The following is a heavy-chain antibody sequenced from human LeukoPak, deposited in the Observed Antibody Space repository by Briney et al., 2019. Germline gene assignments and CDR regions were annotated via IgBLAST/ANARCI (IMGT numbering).Heavy chain of an antibody. D-gene: IGHD3-22*01. V-gene: IGHV3-74*03. CDR2: ISPDGSTT. Sequence: GGSLRLSCAASGFTFSRYWMHWVRQAPGKGLMWVSRISPDGSTTLYADSVKGRFTISRDNSKNTLYLQMNSLRAEDTALYYCARARNDYDSNGFSLLEYWGQGTLVTVSS. CDR3: ARARNDYDSNGFSLLEY. CDR1: GFTFSRYW. J-gene: IGHJ4*02.